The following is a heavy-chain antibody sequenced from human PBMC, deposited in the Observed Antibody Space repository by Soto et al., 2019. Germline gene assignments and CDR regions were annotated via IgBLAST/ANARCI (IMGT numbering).Heavy chain of an antibody. CDR2: IYHSGST. Sequence: SETLSLTCAVSGGSISSGGYSWSWIRQPPGKGLEWIGYIYHSGSTYYNPSLKSRVTISVDRSKNQFSLKLSSVTAADTAVYYCAGFGVPGWFDPWGQGTLVTVSS. V-gene: IGHV4-30-2*01. CDR1: GGSISSGGYS. CDR3: AGFGVPGWFDP. D-gene: IGHD2-8*01. J-gene: IGHJ5*02.